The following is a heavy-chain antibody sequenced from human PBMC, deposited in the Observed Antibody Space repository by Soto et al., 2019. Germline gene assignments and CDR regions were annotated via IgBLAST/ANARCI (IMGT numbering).Heavy chain of an antibody. CDR2: IIPFFGTA. Sequence: SVKVSCKASGGTFSNCAINWVRQAPGQGLEWMGGIIPFFGTAKNAQKFQGRVTITADESTSTANMELSSLISEDTAVYYCARGETYLGVWGQGTTVTVSS. V-gene: IGHV1-69*13. CDR1: GGTFSNCA. CDR3: ARGETYLGV. D-gene: IGHD3-16*01. J-gene: IGHJ6*02.